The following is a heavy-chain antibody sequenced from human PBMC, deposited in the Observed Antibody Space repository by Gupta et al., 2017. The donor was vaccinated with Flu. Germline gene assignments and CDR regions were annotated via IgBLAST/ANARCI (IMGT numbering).Heavy chain of an antibody. CDR2: MSPSGGT. CDR3: ARRGRGRGDL. Sequence: QGQLQPWGAGLLKPSETLSLPCGVPDGSFTGYYWTWIRRPPGKGLEWIGEMSPSGGTNYTPSLMSRVTISVDTSKNQFSLRMKSVSAADTAVYFCARRGRGRGDLWGQGTAVTVSS. J-gene: IGHJ5*02. D-gene: IGHD3-10*01. CDR1: DGSFTGYY. V-gene: IGHV4-34*02.